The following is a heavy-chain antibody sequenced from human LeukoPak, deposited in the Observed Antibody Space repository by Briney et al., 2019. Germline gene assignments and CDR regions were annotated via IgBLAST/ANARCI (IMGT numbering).Heavy chain of an antibody. J-gene: IGHJ4*02. D-gene: IGHD3-22*01. CDR2: IWHDGSKE. V-gene: IGHV3-33*01. Sequence: GRSLRLSCAVSGFTFGNYDMPWVRQTPGKGLEWVAVIWHDGSKEFYVDSVKGRFTISRDNSENTLYLQMNSLRAEDTAVYYCARDHHYYDSSGLRSGCIDYWGQGTLVAVSS. CDR3: ARDHHYYDSSGLRSGCIDY. CDR1: GFTFGNYD.